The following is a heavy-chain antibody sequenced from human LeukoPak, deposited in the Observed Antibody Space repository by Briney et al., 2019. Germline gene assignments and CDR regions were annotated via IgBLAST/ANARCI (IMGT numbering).Heavy chain of an antibody. CDR3: AKQYDILTVDI. J-gene: IGHJ3*02. D-gene: IGHD3-9*01. V-gene: IGHV4-59*08. Sequence: SETLSLTCTVSGGSIMSYYWSWIRQPPGKGLEWIGNIYYSGSTNYNPSLKSRVTISVDTSKNQFSLKLSSVTAADTAVYYCAKQYDILTVDIWGQGTMVTVSS. CDR1: GGSIMSYY. CDR2: IYYSGST.